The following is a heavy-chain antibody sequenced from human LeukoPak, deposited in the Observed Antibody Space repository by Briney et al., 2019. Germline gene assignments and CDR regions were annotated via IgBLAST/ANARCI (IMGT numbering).Heavy chain of an antibody. CDR2: VKKDGSEK. J-gene: IGHJ4*02. D-gene: IGHD1-7*01. Sequence: GGSLRLSCAASGFTFSSYWMTWVCQAPGKGLEWVANVKKDGSEKYYVDSVKGRFTISRDNAKNSLYLQMNSLRAEDTAMYYCARSSITGTTSNFDSWGQGTLVTVSS. CDR1: GFTFSSYW. V-gene: IGHV3-7*01. CDR3: ARSSITGTTSNFDS.